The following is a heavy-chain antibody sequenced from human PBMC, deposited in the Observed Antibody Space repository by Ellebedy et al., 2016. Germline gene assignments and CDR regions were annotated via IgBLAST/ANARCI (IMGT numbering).Heavy chain of an antibody. J-gene: IGHJ4*02. CDR3: AKGHLDQVYSSFDY. D-gene: IGHD6-13*01. CDR1: GFTFSSHA. CDR2: ISHNAGST. Sequence: GGSLRLFCAASGFTFSSHAMSWVRQAPGKGLEWVSGISHNAGSTYYADSMKGRVTISRDNSKNTLYLQMNSLRAEDTAVYYCAKGHLDQVYSSFDYWGQGTMVTVSS. V-gene: IGHV3-23*01.